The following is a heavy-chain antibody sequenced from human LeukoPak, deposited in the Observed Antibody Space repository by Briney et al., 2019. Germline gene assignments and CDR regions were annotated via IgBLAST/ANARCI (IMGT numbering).Heavy chain of an antibody. D-gene: IGHD3-22*01. J-gene: IGHJ6*03. V-gene: IGHV4-39*01. CDR2: IYYSGST. CDR1: GGSVSSSSYY. CDR3: ARHHYGSSGYYSSHFYYMDV. Sequence: PSETLSLTCTVSGGSVSSSSYYWGWIRQPPGTGLEWIGTIYYSGSTYYNPSLKSRVTISVDTSKNQFSLKLSSVTAADTAVYYCARHHYGSSGYYSSHFYYMDVWGKGTTVTVSS.